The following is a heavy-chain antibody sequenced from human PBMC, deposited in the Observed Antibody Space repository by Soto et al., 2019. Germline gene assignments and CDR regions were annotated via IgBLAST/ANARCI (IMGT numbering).Heavy chain of an antibody. J-gene: IGHJ4*02. CDR2: IYYSGST. CDR1: GGSISSYY. Sequence: PSETLSLTCTVSGGSISSYYWSWIRQPPGKGLEWIGYIYYSGSTNYNPSLKSRVTISVDTSKNQFSLKLSSVTAADTAVYYCARGFKLLDYWGQGTLVTVSS. CDR3: ARGFKLLDY. V-gene: IGHV4-59*01.